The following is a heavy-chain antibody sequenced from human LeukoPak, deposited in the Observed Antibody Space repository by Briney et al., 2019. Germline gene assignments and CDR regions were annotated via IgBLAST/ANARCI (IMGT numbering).Heavy chain of an antibody. D-gene: IGHD2-2*03. J-gene: IGHJ5*02. CDR2: ISYDGSNK. V-gene: IGHV3-30*03. Sequence: GGSLRLSCAASGFTFSSYWMSWVRQAPGKGLEWVAVISYDGSNKYYADSVKGRFTISRDNSKNTLYLQMNSLRAEDTAVYYCARSLMGIVVVPAAILSWFDPWGQGTLVTVSS. CDR3: ARSLMGIVVVPAAILSWFDP. CDR1: GFTFSSYW.